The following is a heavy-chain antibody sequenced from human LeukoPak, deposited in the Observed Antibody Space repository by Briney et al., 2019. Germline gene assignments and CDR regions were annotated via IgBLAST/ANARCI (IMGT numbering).Heavy chain of an antibody. CDR2: ISSSSSYI. D-gene: IGHD3-22*01. J-gene: IGHJ3*02. CDR1: GFTFSSYS. CDR3: SKATYYYDSSGYYYYPFDI. V-gene: IGHV3-21*01. Sequence: KSGGSLRLSCAASGFTFSSYSMNWVRQAPGKGLEWVSSISSSSSYIYYADSVKGRFTISRDNSKNTLYLQMNSLRAEDTAVYYCSKATYYYDSSGYYYYPFDIWGQGTMVTVS.